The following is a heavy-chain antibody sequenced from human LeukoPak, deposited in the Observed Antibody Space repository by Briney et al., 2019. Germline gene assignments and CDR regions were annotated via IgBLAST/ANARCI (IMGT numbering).Heavy chain of an antibody. CDR2: ISYDGSNK. D-gene: IGHD3-16*02. J-gene: IGHJ4*02. CDR1: GFTFSSYA. V-gene: IGHV3-30*04. Sequence: GGSLRLSCAASGFTFSSYAMHWVRQAPGKGLEWVAVISYDGSNKYYADSVKGRFTIFRDNSKNTVYLQMNSLRVEDTAVYYCAKSLYGGCDYWGQGTVVTVSS. CDR3: AKSLYGGCDY.